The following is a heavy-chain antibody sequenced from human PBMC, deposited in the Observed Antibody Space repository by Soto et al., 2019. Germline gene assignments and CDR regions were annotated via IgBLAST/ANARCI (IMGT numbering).Heavy chain of an antibody. CDR2: ISYDGSNK. Sequence: QVQLVESGGGVVQPGRSLRLSCAASGFTFSSYGMHWVRQAPGKGLEWVAVISYDGSNKYYADSVKGRFTISRDNSKNTLYLQMNSLRAEVTAVYYCAKDKLPERTAMVTNPDYWGQGTLVTVSS. CDR3: AKDKLPERTAMVTNPDY. J-gene: IGHJ4*02. V-gene: IGHV3-30*18. D-gene: IGHD5-18*01. CDR1: GFTFSSYG.